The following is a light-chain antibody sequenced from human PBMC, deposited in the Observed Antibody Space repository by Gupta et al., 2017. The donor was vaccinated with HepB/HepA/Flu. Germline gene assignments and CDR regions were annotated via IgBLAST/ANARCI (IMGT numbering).Light chain of an antibody. V-gene: IGKV1-39*01. J-gene: IGKJ4*01. CDR2: AAS. CDR3: QQSYSTPLT. CDR1: QSISSY. Sequence: DIHMTQSASSLSASVGDRVTITCRASQSISSYLNWYQQKPGKAPKLLIYAASSLQSGVPSRFSGSGSGTDFTLTISSLQPEDFATYYCQQSYSTPLTFGGGTKVEIK.